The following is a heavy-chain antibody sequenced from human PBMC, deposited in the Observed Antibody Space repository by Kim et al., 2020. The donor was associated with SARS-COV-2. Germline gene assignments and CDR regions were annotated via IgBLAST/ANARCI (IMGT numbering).Heavy chain of an antibody. J-gene: IGHJ4*02. V-gene: IGHV1-2*06. CDR1: GYSFKGFS. CDR3: ARVQQSVVGYYPDY. D-gene: IGHD3-3*01. CDR2: INPNTGAS. Sequence: ASVKVSCKTTGYSFKGFSIHWVRQAPGLGLEWVGRINPNTGASFVAQKFQGRVTMTRDTSINTAYMDLRGLTSDDTAVYFCARVQQSVVGYYPDYWGQGT.